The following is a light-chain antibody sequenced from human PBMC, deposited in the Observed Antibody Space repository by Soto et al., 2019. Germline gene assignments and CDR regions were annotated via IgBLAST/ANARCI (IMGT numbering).Light chain of an antibody. CDR3: CSYAGSYTGV. V-gene: IGLV2-11*01. CDR2: DVS. CDR1: SSVVGNYIY. Sequence: QSVLTQPRSVSGSPGQSVTISCTGTSSVVGNYIYVSWYQQHPGKAPKLMIYDVSKRPSGVPDRFSGSKSGNTASLTISGLQAEDEADDYCCSYAGSYTGVLGTGTKVTVL. J-gene: IGLJ1*01.